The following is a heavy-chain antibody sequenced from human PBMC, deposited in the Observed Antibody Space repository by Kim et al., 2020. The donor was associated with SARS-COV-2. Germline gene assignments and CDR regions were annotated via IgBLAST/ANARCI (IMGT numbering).Heavy chain of an antibody. D-gene: IGHD6-13*01. CDR3: ARTVSSSPFDY. J-gene: IGHJ4*02. Sequence: NYTPSLKSRVTISVDTSKNQFSLKLSSVTAADTAVYYCARTVSSSPFDYWGQGTLVTVSS. V-gene: IGHV4-34*01.